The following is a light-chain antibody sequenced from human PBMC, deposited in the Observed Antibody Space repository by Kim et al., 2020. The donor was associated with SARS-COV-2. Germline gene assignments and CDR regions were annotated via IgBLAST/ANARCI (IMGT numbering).Light chain of an antibody. V-gene: IGKV3-15*01. CDR3: KKYNNWPLYT. J-gene: IGKJ2*01. Sequence: EIVMTQSPATLSVSPGERATLSCRASQSVSSNLAWYQQKPGQAPRLLIYGASTRATGIPARFSGSGSGTEFTLTISSLQSEDFAVYYCKKYNNWPLYTFGKGKKLE. CDR1: QSVSSN. CDR2: GAS.